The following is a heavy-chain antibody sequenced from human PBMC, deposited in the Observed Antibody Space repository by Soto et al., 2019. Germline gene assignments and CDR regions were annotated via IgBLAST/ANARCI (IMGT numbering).Heavy chain of an antibody. Sequence: ASVKVSCKASGGTFSSYAISWVRQAPGQGLEWMGGIIPIFGTANYAQKFQGRVTITADESTSTAYMELSSLRSEDTAVYYCARSHITIFGVVTPQSGMDVWGQGTTVNVSS. CDR2: IIPIFGTA. D-gene: IGHD3-3*01. CDR1: GGTFSSYA. V-gene: IGHV1-69*13. J-gene: IGHJ6*02. CDR3: ARSHITIFGVVTPQSGMDV.